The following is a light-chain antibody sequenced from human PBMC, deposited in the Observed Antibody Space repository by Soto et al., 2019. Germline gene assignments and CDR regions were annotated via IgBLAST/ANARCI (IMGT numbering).Light chain of an antibody. CDR3: SSYTSSSTYVV. CDR1: SSDVGGYNY. V-gene: IGLV2-14*01. J-gene: IGLJ2*01. Sequence: QSALTQPASVSGSPGQSITISCTGTSSDVGGYNYVSWYQHHPGRAPKLMIYDVSIRPSGVSNRFSGSKSGNTASLTISGLQAEDEADYHCSSYTSSSTYVVFGGGTKLTVL. CDR2: DVS.